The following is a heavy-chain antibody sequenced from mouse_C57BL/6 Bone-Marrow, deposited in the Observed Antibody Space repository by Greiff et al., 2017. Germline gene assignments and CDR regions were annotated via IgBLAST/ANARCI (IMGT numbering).Heavy chain of an antibody. J-gene: IGHJ3*01. CDR2: IYPGSGST. D-gene: IGHD2-3*01. CDR3: SRGGYYRAWFAY. Sequence: QVQLQQPGAELVKPGASVKMSCKASGYTFTSYWITWVKQRPGQGLEWIGDIYPGSGSTNYNEKFKSKATLTVDTSSSTAYMQLSSLTSEDSAVYYCSRGGYYRAWFAYWGQGTLVTVSA. V-gene: IGHV1-55*01. CDR1: GYTFTSYW.